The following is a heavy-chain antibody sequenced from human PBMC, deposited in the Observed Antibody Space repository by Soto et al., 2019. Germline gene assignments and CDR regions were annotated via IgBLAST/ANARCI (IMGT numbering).Heavy chain of an antibody. V-gene: IGHV4-30-2*01. CDR1: GGSISSGGYS. CDR3: AIGPHYSDYVWGLFDP. D-gene: IGHD3-16*01. CDR2: IYHSGST. Sequence: SETLSLTCAVSGGSISSGGYSWSWIRQPPGKGLEWIGYIYHSGSTYYNPSLKSRVTISVDRSKNQFSLKLSSVTAADTAVYYCAIGPHYSDYVWGLFDPWGEGTLVTV. J-gene: IGHJ5*02.